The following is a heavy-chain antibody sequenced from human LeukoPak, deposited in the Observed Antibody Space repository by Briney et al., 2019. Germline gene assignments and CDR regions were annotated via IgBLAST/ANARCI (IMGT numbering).Heavy chain of an antibody. V-gene: IGHV4-39*01. Sequence: PSETLSLTCTVSGGSISSSSYFWGWIRQPPGKGLEWIGTFYYSGSTYYNPSLKRRVTISVDTSNNQFSLKLSSATAADTAVYYCARHRYVDRLSPFGFWGQGTLVTVSS. J-gene: IGHJ4*02. CDR2: FYYSGST. CDR3: ARHRYVDRLSPFGF. CDR1: GGSISSSSYF. D-gene: IGHD3-9*01.